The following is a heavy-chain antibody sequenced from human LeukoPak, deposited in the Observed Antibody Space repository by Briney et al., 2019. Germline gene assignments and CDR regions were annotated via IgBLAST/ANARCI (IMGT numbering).Heavy chain of an antibody. D-gene: IGHD3-22*01. CDR1: GGSFSGYY. J-gene: IGHJ4*02. CDR3: AGYYYDSSGYHTFEY. V-gene: IGHV4-34*01. Sequence: PSGTLSLTCAVYGGSFSGYYWSWIRQPPGKGLEWIGEINHSGSTNYNPSLKSRVTISVDTSKNQFSLRLSSLTAADTAVYYCAGYYYDSSGYHTFEYWGQGTLVTVSS. CDR2: INHSGST.